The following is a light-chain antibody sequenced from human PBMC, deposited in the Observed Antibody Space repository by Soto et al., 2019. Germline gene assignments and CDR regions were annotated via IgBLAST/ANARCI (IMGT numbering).Light chain of an antibody. Sequence: LTQPASVSGSPGQSITISCTGTSGDVGGYNFVSWYQQYPGKAPKLMIHDVTARPSGVSIRFSGSKSGTTASLTTSGLQPEDEADYYRCSYASSTSYVFGTGTKVTVL. CDR1: SGDVGGYNF. CDR2: DVT. V-gene: IGLV2-14*01. J-gene: IGLJ1*01. CDR3: CSYASSTSYV.